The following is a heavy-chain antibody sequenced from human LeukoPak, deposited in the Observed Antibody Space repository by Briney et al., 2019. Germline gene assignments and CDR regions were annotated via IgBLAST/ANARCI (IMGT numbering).Heavy chain of an antibody. CDR2: IYYSGST. CDR1: GGSISSYY. CDR3: ARDLSRGSYPPRDY. V-gene: IGHV4-59*01. J-gene: IGHJ4*02. D-gene: IGHD1-26*01. Sequence: SETLSLTCTVSGGSISSYYWSWIRQPPGKGLEWIGYIYYSGSTNYNPSLKSRVTISVDTSKNQFSLKLSSVTAADTAVYYCARDLSRGSYPPRDYWGQGTLVTVSS.